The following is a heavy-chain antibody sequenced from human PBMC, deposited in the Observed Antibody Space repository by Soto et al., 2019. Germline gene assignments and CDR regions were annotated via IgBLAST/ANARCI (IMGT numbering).Heavy chain of an antibody. CDR1: GFTFSSYA. Sequence: PGGSLRLSCAASGFTFSSYAMSWVRQAPGKGLEWVSAISGSGGSTYYADSVKGRFTISRDNSKNTLYLQMNSPRAEDTAVYYCAKVLTWDYGPDYYYYGMDVWGQGTTVTVSS. J-gene: IGHJ6*02. CDR2: ISGSGGST. V-gene: IGHV3-23*01. CDR3: AKVLTWDYGPDYYYYGMDV. D-gene: IGHD4-17*01.